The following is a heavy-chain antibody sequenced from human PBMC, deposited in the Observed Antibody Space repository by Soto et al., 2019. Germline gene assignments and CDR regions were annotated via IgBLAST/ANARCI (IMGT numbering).Heavy chain of an antibody. CDR3: TTGTPSTGSVDYYYFGMDV. Sequence: PGGSLRLSCAVSGFTFSDHYMDWVRQAPGKGLEWVGRIRNRANSYTTDYAASVKGRFTISRDDSKNTLYLQMNSLRTEDTAVYYCTTGTPSTGSVDYYYFGMDVWGQGTTVTVSS. D-gene: IGHD3-10*01. V-gene: IGHV3-72*01. J-gene: IGHJ6*02. CDR1: GFTFSDHY. CDR2: IRNRANSYTT.